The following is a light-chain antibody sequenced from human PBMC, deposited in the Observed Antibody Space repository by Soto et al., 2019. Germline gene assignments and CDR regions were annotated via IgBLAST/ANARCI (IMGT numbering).Light chain of an antibody. Sequence: ALTQPRSVSGSPGQSVTISCTGTSSDDGGYNYVSWYQQHLGKVPKLMIFDVTKRPSVVPDRFSGTNSGNTASLFISGLQAEDEADYYCCSYAGSYTYVFGT. J-gene: IGLJ1*01. CDR2: DVT. V-gene: IGLV2-11*01. CDR1: SSDDGGYNY. CDR3: CSYAGSYTYV.